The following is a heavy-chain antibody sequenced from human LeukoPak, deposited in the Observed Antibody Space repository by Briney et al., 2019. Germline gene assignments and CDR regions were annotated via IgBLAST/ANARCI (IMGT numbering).Heavy chain of an antibody. CDR3: ARGTRNAFDS. V-gene: IGHV6-1*01. D-gene: IGHD2-2*01. Sequence: SQTLSLTCVISGDGVSTNNAAAWNWFRQSPSRGLEWLERTYYRSKWFNEYAISVKSRMLINADTSRNQFSLQLNSVTPEDTAMYYCARGTRNAFDSWGQGTLVTVSS. J-gene: IGHJ4*02. CDR2: TYYRSKWFN. CDR1: GDGVSTNNAAA.